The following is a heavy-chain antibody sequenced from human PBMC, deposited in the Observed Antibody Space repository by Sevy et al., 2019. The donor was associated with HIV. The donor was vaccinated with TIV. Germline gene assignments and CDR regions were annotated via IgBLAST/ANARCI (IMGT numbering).Heavy chain of an antibody. CDR3: ANAYSGSYSHSYLYALDV. V-gene: IGHV3-30*18. CDR1: GFSFSYYG. J-gene: IGHJ6*02. Sequence: GGSLRLSCIGSGFSFSYYGIHWVRQAPGKGLDWVALISHDGINEYYADSVKGQFTITRDNSKNTVYLEMNSLRNEDTANYFCANAYSGSYSHSYLYALDVWGQGTTVTVSS. CDR2: ISHDGINE. D-gene: IGHD1-26*01.